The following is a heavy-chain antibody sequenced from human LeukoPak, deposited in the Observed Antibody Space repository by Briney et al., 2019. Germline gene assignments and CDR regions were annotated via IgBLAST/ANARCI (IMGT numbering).Heavy chain of an antibody. CDR3: ARDLAAAGFDY. J-gene: IGHJ4*02. Sequence: SPQTLSLTCTVSGGSISSGSYYWSWIRQPAGKGLEWIGRIYTSGSTNYNPSLKSRVTISVDTSKNQFSLKLSSVTAADTAVYYCARDLAAAGFDYWGQGTLVTVSS. V-gene: IGHV4-61*02. CDR1: GGSISSGSYY. CDR2: IYTSGST. D-gene: IGHD6-13*01.